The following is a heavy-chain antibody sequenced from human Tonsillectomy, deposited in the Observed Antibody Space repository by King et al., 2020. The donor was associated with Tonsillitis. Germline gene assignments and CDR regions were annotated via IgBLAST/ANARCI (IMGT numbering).Heavy chain of an antibody. J-gene: IGHJ5*02. CDR3: AREGHRDWFDP. Sequence: QLQESGPGLVKPSETLSLTCTVSGGSISTRSYYWGWIRQSPGKGLEWIGSISYDGTTYYNPSLNGRATISVHTSQNQVSLEVNSMTAADTAVYYCAREGHRDWFDPWGQGTLVTVSS. CDR2: ISYDGTT. CDR1: GGSISTRSYY. V-gene: IGHV4-39*02. D-gene: IGHD1-14*01.